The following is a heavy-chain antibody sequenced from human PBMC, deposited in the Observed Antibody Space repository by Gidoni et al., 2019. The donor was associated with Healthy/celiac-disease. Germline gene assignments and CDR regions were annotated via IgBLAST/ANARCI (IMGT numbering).Heavy chain of an antibody. CDR1: GFTFDDYA. CDR3: AKGSRFLEWLAYFDY. J-gene: IGHJ4*02. D-gene: IGHD3-3*01. Sequence: EVQLVESGGGLVQPGRSLRLSCAASGFTFDDYAMHWVRQAPGKGLEWVSGISWNSGSIGYADSVKGRFTISRDNAKNSLYLQMNSLRAEDTALYYCAKGSRFLEWLAYFDYWGQGTLVTVSS. CDR2: ISWNSGSI. V-gene: IGHV3-9*01.